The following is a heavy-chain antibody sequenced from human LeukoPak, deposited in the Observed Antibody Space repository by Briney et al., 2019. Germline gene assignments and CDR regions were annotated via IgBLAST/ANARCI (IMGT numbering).Heavy chain of an antibody. CDR2: IIPIFGTA. CDR1: GGTFSSYA. J-gene: IGHJ4*02. Sequence: SVKVSCKASGGTFSSYAISWVRQAPGQGLEWMGGIIPIFGTANYAQKFQGRVTITADESTSTAYMELSSLRSEDTAVYYCARAIPHCSGGSCYSWLDYWGQGTLVTVSS. CDR3: ARAIPHCSGGSCYSWLDY. V-gene: IGHV1-69*13. D-gene: IGHD2-15*01.